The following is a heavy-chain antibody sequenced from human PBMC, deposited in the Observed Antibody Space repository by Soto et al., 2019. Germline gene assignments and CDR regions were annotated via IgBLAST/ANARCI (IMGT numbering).Heavy chain of an antibody. D-gene: IGHD5-18*01. Sequence: ASVKVSCKASGYTFTSYYMHWVRQAPGQGLEWMGIINPSGGSTSYAQKFQGRVTMTRDTSTSTVYMELSSLRSEDTAVYYCASEGDTAMVIHYYGMDVWGQGTTVTVSS. CDR2: INPSGGST. V-gene: IGHV1-46*01. CDR1: GYTFTSYY. J-gene: IGHJ6*02. CDR3: ASEGDTAMVIHYYGMDV.